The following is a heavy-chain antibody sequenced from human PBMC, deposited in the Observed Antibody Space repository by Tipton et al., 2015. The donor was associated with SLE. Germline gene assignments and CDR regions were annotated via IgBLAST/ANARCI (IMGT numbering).Heavy chain of an antibody. D-gene: IGHD6-13*01. CDR2: IYYGGST. CDR3: ARSAGYGSNWAHFDY. CDR1: GGSFSSHY. Sequence: TLSLTCTVSGGSFSSHYWSWIRQPPGKGLEWIGYIYYGGSTNYNPSLKSRVTISVDTSKNQFSLKLSSVTAADTAVYYCARSAGYGSNWAHFDYWGQGTLVTVSS. V-gene: IGHV4-59*11. J-gene: IGHJ4*02.